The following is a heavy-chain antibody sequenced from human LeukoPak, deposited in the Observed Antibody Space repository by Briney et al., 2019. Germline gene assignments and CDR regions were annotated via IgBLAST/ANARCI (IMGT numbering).Heavy chain of an antibody. D-gene: IGHD2-15*01. Sequence: GGSLRLSCAASGFTFSSYAMSWVRQASGKGLEWVSAISGSGGSTYYADSVKGRFTISRDNSKNTLYLQMNSLRVEDTAVYYCAKLGVLVEAAAPNWFDPWGQGTLVTVSS. CDR2: ISGSGGST. CDR3: AKLGVLVEAAAPNWFDP. V-gene: IGHV3-23*01. CDR1: GFTFSSYA. J-gene: IGHJ5*02.